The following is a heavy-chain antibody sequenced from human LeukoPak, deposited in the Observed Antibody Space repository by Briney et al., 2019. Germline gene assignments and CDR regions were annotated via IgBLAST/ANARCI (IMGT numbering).Heavy chain of an antibody. Sequence: GGSLRLSCAASGFTFSDYYMKWVRQAPGKGLEWVSSISSSSTIYYADSVKGRFTISRDNAKNSLYLQMNSLRAEDTAVYYCARDRFMITFGGVIEFDYWGQGTLVTVSS. CDR3: ARDRFMITFGGVIEFDY. CDR2: ISSSSTI. D-gene: IGHD3-16*02. J-gene: IGHJ4*02. CDR1: GFTFSDYY. V-gene: IGHV3-69-1*02.